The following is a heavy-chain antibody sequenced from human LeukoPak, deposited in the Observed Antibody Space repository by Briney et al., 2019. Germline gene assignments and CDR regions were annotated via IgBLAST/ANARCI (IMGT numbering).Heavy chain of an antibody. CDR1: GYTLKTYG. Sequence: GASVKVSCKASGYTLKTYGISWVRQAPGQGLEWMGWISGYNGNTKFAQNFQGRVTMTTDTSTNTAHMELRSLKSDDTAVYHCATGSITMIRGVTYFYYGMDVWGQGTTVTVSS. CDR2: ISGYNGNT. D-gene: IGHD3-10*01. V-gene: IGHV1-18*01. J-gene: IGHJ6*02. CDR3: ATGSITMIRGVTYFYYGMDV.